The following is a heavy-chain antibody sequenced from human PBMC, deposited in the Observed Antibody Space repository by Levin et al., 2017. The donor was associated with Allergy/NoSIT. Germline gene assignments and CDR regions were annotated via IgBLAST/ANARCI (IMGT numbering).Heavy chain of an antibody. V-gene: IGHV4-38-2*02. CDR2: IYHTGGA. Sequence: SETLSLTCAVSGYSISSGYFWGWIRQPPGKGLEWIGNIYHTGGAHYNPSLKSRVTISVDTSKNQFSLRLTSVTAADTAVYYCERETTVVPFDYWGQGTLVTVSS. D-gene: IGHD4-23*01. CDR1: GYSISSGYF. CDR3: ERETTVVPFDY. J-gene: IGHJ4*02.